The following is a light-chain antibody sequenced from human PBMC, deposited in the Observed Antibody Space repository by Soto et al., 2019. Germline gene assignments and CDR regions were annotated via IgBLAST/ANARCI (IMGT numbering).Light chain of an antibody. V-gene: IGKV3-15*01. CDR3: QQYNNWPLVT. Sequence: EIVMTQSPATLSVSPGERATLSCRASQSVGTYLAWYQQKPGQAPRLLIFGASTRATGIPARFSGGGSGSEFTLTISGLQSEDFPVYSCQQYNNWPLVTFGGGTKVEIK. J-gene: IGKJ4*01. CDR2: GAS. CDR1: QSVGTY.